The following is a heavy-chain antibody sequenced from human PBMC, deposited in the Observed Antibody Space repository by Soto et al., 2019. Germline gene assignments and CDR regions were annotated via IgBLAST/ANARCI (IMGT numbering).Heavy chain of an antibody. CDR2: IYHSGST. Sequence: PSETLSLTCAVSGGSISSGGYSWSWIRQPPGKGLEWIGYIYHSGSTYYNPSLKSRVTISVDRPKNQFSLKLSSVTAADTAVYYCATSGVTMVRGVMPDYYYYYGMDVWGQGTTVTVSS. CDR3: ATSGVTMVRGVMPDYYYYYGMDV. CDR1: GGSISSGGYS. J-gene: IGHJ6*02. V-gene: IGHV4-30-2*01. D-gene: IGHD3-10*01.